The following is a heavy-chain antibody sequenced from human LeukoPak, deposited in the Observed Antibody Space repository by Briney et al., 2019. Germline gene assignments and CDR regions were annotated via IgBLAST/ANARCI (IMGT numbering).Heavy chain of an antibody. CDR1: GYTFTNYA. Sequence: SVKVSCKASGYTFTNYAISWVRQAPGQGLEWMGGIIPIFGTANYAQKFQGRVTITADESTSTAYMELSSLRSEDTAVYYCARDGGQIYYYYGMDVWGQGTTVTVSS. CDR3: ARDGGQIYYYYGMDV. D-gene: IGHD3-16*01. CDR2: IIPIFGTA. J-gene: IGHJ6*02. V-gene: IGHV1-69*13.